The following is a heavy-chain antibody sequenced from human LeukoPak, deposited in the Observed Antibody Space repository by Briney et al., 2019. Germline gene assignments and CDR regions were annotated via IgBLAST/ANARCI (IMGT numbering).Heavy chain of an antibody. CDR1: GFTFSSYG. Sequence: PGRSLRLSCAASGFTFSSYGMHWVRQAPGKGLEWVAVIWYDGSNKYYADSVKGRFTISRDNSKNTLYLQMNSLRAEDTAVYYCARDVSYPWELAYTPPLDYWGQGTLVTVSS. CDR3: ARDVSYPWELAYTPPLDY. V-gene: IGHV3-33*01. D-gene: IGHD1-26*01. J-gene: IGHJ4*02. CDR2: IWYDGSNK.